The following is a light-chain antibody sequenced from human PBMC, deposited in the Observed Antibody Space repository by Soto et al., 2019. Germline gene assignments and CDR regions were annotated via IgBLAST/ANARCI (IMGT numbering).Light chain of an antibody. CDR3: SSYTTSNTRQIV. CDR2: DVS. V-gene: IGLV2-14*03. Sequence: ALTQPASVSGSPGQSITISCTGTSSDVGGYNYVSWYQHHPGKAPKLIIFDVSNRPSGVSNPFSGSKSGNTASLTISGLQPEDEADYYCSSYTTSNTRQIVFGTGTKVTVL. J-gene: IGLJ1*01. CDR1: SSDVGGYNY.